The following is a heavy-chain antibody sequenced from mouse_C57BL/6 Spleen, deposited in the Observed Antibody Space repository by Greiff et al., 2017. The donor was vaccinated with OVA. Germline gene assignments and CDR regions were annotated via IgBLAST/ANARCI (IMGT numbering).Heavy chain of an antibody. Sequence: EVKLVESGGGLVQPGGSLSLSCAASGFTFTDYYMSWVRQPPGKALEWLGFIRNKANGYTTEYSASVKGRFTISRDNSQSILYLQMNALRAEDSATYYCARSPYDGYPWFAYWGQGTLVTVSA. J-gene: IGHJ3*01. V-gene: IGHV7-3*01. D-gene: IGHD2-3*01. CDR3: ARSPYDGYPWFAY. CDR2: IRNKANGYTT. CDR1: GFTFTDYY.